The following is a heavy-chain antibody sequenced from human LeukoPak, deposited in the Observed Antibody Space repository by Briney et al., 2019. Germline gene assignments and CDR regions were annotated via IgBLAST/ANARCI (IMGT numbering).Heavy chain of an antibody. CDR3: AKASSSAWSGMDV. CDR1: GFTVCSIC. CDR2: MYSGGST. J-gene: IGHJ6*02. D-gene: IGHD6-19*01. V-gene: IGHV3-66*01. Sequence: GGSLRLSRAASGFTVCSICMNWVRQAPGEGVGWFSVMYSGGSTYYADSVKGRFTISRDNSKNTLYLQMNSLRAEDTAVCYCAKASSSAWSGMDVWGQGTTVTVSS.